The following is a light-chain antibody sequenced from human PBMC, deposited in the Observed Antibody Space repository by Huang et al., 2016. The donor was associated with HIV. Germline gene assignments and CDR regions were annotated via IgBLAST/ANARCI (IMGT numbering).Light chain of an antibody. V-gene: IGKV1-5*01. CDR1: QSISIW. J-gene: IGKJ2*01. Sequence: DIQMTQSTSTLSASVGDRVTITCRASQSISIWLAWYQQKPGKAPKLLIYDTSSLQSGVPSRFSGSGSGTEFSLTISSLQPDDFATYYCQQCNTYPYTFGQGTKLEIK. CDR3: QQCNTYPYT. CDR2: DTS.